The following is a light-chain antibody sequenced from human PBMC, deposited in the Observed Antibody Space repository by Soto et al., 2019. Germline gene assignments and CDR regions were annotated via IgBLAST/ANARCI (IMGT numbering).Light chain of an antibody. CDR1: SSNIGAGYD. CDR3: QSYDSSLSGV. V-gene: IGLV1-40*01. J-gene: IGLJ1*01. CDR2: GNS. Sequence: QSVLTQPPSVSGAPGQRVTISCTGSSSNIGAGYDVHWYQQLPGTAPKLLIYGNSNRPSGVPDRFSGSKSSTSASLAITGLQAEDEADYYCQSYDSSLSGVFGTGTKVTVL.